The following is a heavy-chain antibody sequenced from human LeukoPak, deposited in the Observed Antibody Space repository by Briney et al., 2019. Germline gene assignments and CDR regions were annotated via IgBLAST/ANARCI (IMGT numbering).Heavy chain of an antibody. Sequence: GRSLRLSCAASGFTFSSYGMHWVRQAPGKGLKWVAVISYDGSNKYYADSVKGRFTISRDNSKNTLYLQMNSLRAEDTAVYYCAKDPPDYYDSSGYSDYWGQGTLVTVSS. D-gene: IGHD3-22*01. CDR3: AKDPPDYYDSSGYSDY. J-gene: IGHJ4*02. CDR2: ISYDGSNK. CDR1: GFTFSSYG. V-gene: IGHV3-30*18.